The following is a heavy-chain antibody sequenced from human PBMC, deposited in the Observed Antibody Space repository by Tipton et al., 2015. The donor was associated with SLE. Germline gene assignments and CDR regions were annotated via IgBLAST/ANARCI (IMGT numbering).Heavy chain of an antibody. CDR1: GGSITNHY. J-gene: IGHJ4*02. D-gene: IGHD1-26*01. V-gene: IGHV4-59*11. Sequence: TLSLTCTVSGGSITNHYWNWIRQPPGKGLEWIGYIHYSGTTHDNPSLKSRVTMSVDMSKNQFSLRLTSVTAADTAVYYCARGRGSYYDFDYWGQGTLVTVSS. CDR2: IHYSGTT. CDR3: ARGRGSYYDFDY.